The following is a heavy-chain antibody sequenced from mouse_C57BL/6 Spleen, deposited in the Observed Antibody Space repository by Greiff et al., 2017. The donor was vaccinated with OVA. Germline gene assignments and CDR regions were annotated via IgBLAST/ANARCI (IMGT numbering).Heavy chain of an antibody. D-gene: IGHD1-1*01. V-gene: IGHV1-59*01. CDR2: IDPSDSYT. J-gene: IGHJ4*01. Sequence: QVQLQQPGAELVRPGTSVKLSCKASGYTFTSYWMHWVKQRPGQGLEWIGVIDPSDSYTNYNQKFKGKATLTVDTSSSTAYMQLSSLTSEDSAVYYCAIYGYYGSSPYAMDYWGQGTSVTVSS. CDR1: GYTFTSYW. CDR3: AIYGYYGSSPYAMDY.